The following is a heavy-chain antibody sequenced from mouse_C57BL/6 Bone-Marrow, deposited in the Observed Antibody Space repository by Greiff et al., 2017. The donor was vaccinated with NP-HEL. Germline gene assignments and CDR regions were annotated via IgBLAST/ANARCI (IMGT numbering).Heavy chain of an antibody. CDR1: GYSITSGYY. CDR2: ISYDGSN. Sequence: EVQLQESGPGLVKPSQSLSLTCSVTGYSITSGYYWNWIRQFPGNKLEWMGYISYDGSNNYNPSLKNRISFTRDTSKNQFFLKLNSVTTEDTATYYGARGPLLIWARDYGGQGTSVTVSS. CDR3: ARGPLLIWARDY. J-gene: IGHJ4*01. V-gene: IGHV3-6*01. D-gene: IGHD1-1*01.